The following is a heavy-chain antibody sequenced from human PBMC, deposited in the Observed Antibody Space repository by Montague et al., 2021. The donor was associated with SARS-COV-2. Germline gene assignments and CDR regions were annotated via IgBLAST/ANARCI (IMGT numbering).Heavy chain of an antibody. J-gene: IGHJ4*01. CDR2: IYNGGST. D-gene: IGHD1-1*01. Sequence: SETLSLTCTVSGDSIRSSDYSCGWVRQPPGNVLEWGGNIYNGGSTFYNPSLKSRPTTFVVTSKNQFSLLLCSVTAADTAVYYCAARTRYPQNDFGFWGQGTMVTVSS. CDR1: GDSIRSSDYS. CDR3: AARTRYPQNDFGF. V-gene: IGHV4-39*01.